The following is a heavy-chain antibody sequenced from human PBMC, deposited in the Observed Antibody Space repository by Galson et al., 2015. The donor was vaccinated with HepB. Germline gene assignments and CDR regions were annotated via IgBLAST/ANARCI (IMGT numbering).Heavy chain of an antibody. CDR1: GFTFSSYS. V-gene: IGHV3-48*04. Sequence: SLRLSCAASGFTFSSYSMNWVRQAPGKGLEWVSYISSSSTIYYADSVKGRFTISRDNAKNSLYLQMNSLRAEDTAVYYCASNLDIVVVPAAIPNNSYYYYGMDVWGQGTTVTVSS. D-gene: IGHD2-2*02. CDR2: ISSSSTI. J-gene: IGHJ6*02. CDR3: ASNLDIVVVPAAIPNNSYYYYGMDV.